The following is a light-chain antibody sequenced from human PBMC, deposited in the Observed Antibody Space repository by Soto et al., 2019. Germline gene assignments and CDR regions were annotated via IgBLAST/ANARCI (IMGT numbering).Light chain of an antibody. V-gene: IGLV1-47*01. Sequence: QSVLTQPPSASETPGQRVTMSCSGSSTNIGSNYVHWYQKLPGTAPKLLIYRNNQRPSGVPDRFSGSKSDTSASLAISGLRSEDEAEYYCAAWDDSLSGHVIFGGGTKLTVL. CDR1: STNIGSNY. J-gene: IGLJ2*01. CDR3: AAWDDSLSGHVI. CDR2: RNN.